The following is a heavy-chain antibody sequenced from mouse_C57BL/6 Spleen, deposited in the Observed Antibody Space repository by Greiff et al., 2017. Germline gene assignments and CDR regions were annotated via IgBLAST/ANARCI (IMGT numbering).Heavy chain of an antibody. CDR3: ARSNYCGSFDD. Sequence: EVKLVESGGGLVKPGGSLKLSCAASGFTFSDYGMHWVRQAPEKGLEWVAYISSGSSTIYYADTVKGRFTLSRDNAKNTLFLQMPSLRSEDTAMYYCARSNYCGSFDDWGQGTTLTVSS. V-gene: IGHV5-17*01. CDR1: GFTFSDYG. J-gene: IGHJ2*01. D-gene: IGHD1-1*01. CDR2: ISSGSSTI.